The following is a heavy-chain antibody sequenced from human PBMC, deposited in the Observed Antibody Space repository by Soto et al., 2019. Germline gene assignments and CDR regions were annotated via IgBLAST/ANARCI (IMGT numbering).Heavy chain of an antibody. J-gene: IGHJ5*02. V-gene: IGHV4-59*01. CDR3: ARDSGGNYWFDP. Sequence: QVQLQESGPGLVKPSETLSLTCTVSGGSISSYYWSWIRQPPGKGLEWIGYIYYSGSTNYNPSLKSRVTISVDTSKNQFSLKLSSVTAADTAVYYCARDSGGNYWFDPWGQGTLVTVSS. D-gene: IGHD2-15*01. CDR2: IYYSGST. CDR1: GGSISSYY.